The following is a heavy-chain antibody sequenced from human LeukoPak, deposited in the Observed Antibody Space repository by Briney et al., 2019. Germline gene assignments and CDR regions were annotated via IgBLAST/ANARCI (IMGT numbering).Heavy chain of an antibody. CDR1: GYTFTDYY. CDR2: INPNGGGT. Sequence: ASVKVSCKASGYTFTDYYIHWVRQAPGQGPEWMGWINPNGGGTNYGQRFQGRVIMTRDTSINTAYMELSSLRPDDTAVYYCAITTIASSIDWWGQGTLVTVSS. V-gene: IGHV1-2*02. D-gene: IGHD6-13*01. CDR3: AITTIASSIDW. J-gene: IGHJ4*02.